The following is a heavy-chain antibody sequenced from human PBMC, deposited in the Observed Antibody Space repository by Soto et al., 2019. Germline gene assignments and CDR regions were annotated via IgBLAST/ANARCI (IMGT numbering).Heavy chain of an antibody. Sequence: QGQLVQSGAEVKKPGASVKVSCKASGYTFTSYGISWVRQAPGQGLEWMGWISGYNGNTNYAQEFQGRVTMTTDTSTSAASMELRSLRSDDTAVYYCARNVYGGDHYWYFDLWGRGTLVTVSS. CDR1: GYTFTSYG. CDR3: ARNVYGGDHYWYFDL. V-gene: IGHV1-18*01. CDR2: ISGYNGNT. D-gene: IGHD2-21*02. J-gene: IGHJ2*01.